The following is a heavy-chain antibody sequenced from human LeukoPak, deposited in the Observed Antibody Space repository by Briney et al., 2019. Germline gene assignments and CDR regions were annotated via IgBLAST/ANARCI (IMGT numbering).Heavy chain of an antibody. J-gene: IGHJ3*02. Sequence: GESLKISCKGSGYSFLSYWIGWVRQMPGKGLEWMGIIYPGDSVTIYSPSFQGQVTISADKSISTAYLQWSSLKASDTAMYYCARLITMVRGVGDAFDIWGQGTMVTVSS. CDR1: GYSFLSYW. V-gene: IGHV5-51*01. D-gene: IGHD3-10*01. CDR2: IYPGDSVT. CDR3: ARLITMVRGVGDAFDI.